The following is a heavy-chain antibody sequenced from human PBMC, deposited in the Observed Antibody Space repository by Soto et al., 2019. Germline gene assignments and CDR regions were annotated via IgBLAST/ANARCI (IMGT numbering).Heavy chain of an antibody. D-gene: IGHD3-10*01. Sequence: QPGGSLRLSCAASGFTVSSNHMSWVRQAPGKGLEWVSVIYSGGSTYYADSVKGRFTISRDNSKNTLYLQMNSLRAEDTAVYYCARGSPDVWFGELMYFDYWGQGTLVTVSS. CDR1: GFTVSSNH. CDR3: ARGSPDVWFGELMYFDY. V-gene: IGHV3-66*01. J-gene: IGHJ4*02. CDR2: IYSGGST.